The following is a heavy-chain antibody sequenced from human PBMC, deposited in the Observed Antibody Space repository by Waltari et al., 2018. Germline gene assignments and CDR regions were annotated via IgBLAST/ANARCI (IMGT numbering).Heavy chain of an antibody. CDR3: ARAGGGAARPGFDY. CDR1: GGSISSYY. D-gene: IGHD6-6*01. Sequence: QVQLQESGSGLVKPSETLSLTCPVSGGSISSYYWSWIRQPPGKGLEWIGYIYYSGSTNYNPSLKSRVTISVDTSKNQFSLKLSSVTAADTAVYYCARAGGGAARPGFDYWGQGTLVTVSS. V-gene: IGHV4-59*01. CDR2: IYYSGST. J-gene: IGHJ4*02.